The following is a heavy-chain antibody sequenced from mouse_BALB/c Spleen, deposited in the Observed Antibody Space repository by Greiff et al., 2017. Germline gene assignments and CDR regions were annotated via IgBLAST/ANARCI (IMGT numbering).Heavy chain of an antibody. CDR3: ARMGDYDYDGSDY. CDR2: IYPGDGDT. V-gene: IGHV1-80*01. Sequence: QVHVKQSGAELVRPGSSVKISCKASGYAFSSYWMNWVKQRPGQGLEWIGQIYPGDGDTNYNGKFKGKATLTADKSSSTAYMQLSSLTSEDSAVYFCARMGDYDYDGSDYWGQGTTLTVSS. CDR1: GYAFSSYW. D-gene: IGHD2-4*01. J-gene: IGHJ2*01.